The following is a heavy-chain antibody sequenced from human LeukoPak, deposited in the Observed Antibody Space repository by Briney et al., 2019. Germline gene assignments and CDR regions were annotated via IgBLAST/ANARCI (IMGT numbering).Heavy chain of an antibody. D-gene: IGHD3-16*01. V-gene: IGHV4-34*01. CDR3: ARRYYDYVWGSSTTHFDY. Sequence: SETLSLTCAVYGGSFSGYYWSWIRQPPGKGLEWIGEINHSGSTNYNPSLKSRVTISVDTSKNQFSLKLSSVTAADTAVYYCARRYYDYVWGSSTTHFDYWGQGTLVTVSS. J-gene: IGHJ4*02. CDR2: INHSGST. CDR1: GGSFSGYY.